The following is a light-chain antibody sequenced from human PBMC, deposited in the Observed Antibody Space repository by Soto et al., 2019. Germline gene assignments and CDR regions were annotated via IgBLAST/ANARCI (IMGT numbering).Light chain of an antibody. CDR3: QQRHMWPIT. V-gene: IGKV3-11*01. CDR1: QTVSSY. CDR2: DAS. J-gene: IGKJ5*01. Sequence: EFVLTQSPGTLSLSPGERATLSCRASQTVSSYLAWYQQKPGQAPRLLIYDASNRATGIPARFSGSGSGTDFTLTISSLEPEDSAVYYCQQRHMWPITFGQGTRLEIK.